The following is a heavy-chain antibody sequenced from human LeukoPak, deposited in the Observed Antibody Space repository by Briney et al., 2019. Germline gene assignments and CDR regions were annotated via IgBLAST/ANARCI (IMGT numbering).Heavy chain of an antibody. CDR2: ISGGGETT. V-gene: IGHV3-23*01. Sequence: PGGSLRLSCAASGFTFNNYAMNSVRQAPGKGLEWVSSISGGGETTYYADSAKGRFTISRDNSQNTLYLQTNSLRAEDTAVYYCARDYADYVGYFFFDYWGQGTLVTVSS. D-gene: IGHD4-17*01. CDR3: ARDYADYVGYFFFDY. J-gene: IGHJ4*02. CDR1: GFTFNNYA.